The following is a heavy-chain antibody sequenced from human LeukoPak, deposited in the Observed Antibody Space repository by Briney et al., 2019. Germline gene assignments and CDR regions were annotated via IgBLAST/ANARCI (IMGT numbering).Heavy chain of an antibody. Sequence: PGGSLRLSCAASGFTFSSYWMSWVRQAPGKGLEWVANIKQDGSEKYYVDSVKGRFPISGDNAKNSLYLQMNSLRAEDTAVYYCARDRYYDSSGGFFDYWGQGTLVTVSS. V-gene: IGHV3-7*01. CDR1: GFTFSSYW. J-gene: IGHJ4*02. CDR2: IKQDGSEK. D-gene: IGHD3-22*01. CDR3: ARDRYYDSSGGFFDY.